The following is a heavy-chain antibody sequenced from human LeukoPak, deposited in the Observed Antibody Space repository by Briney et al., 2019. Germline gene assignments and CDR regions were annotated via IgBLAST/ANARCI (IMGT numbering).Heavy chain of an antibody. D-gene: IGHD3-22*01. J-gene: IGHJ4*02. CDR1: GFAFSDYY. CDR3: GRVMYYYDSSGQTYYFDY. CDR2: ISSSGSTI. V-gene: IGHV3-11*04. Sequence: GGSLRLSCAASGFAFSDYYMSWIRQAPGKGLEWVSYISSSGSTIYYADSVKGRFTISRDNAKNSLYLQMNSLRAEDTAVYYCGRVMYYYDSSGQTYYFDYWGQGTLVTVSS.